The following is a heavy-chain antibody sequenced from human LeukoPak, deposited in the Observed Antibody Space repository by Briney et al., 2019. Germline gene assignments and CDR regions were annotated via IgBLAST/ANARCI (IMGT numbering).Heavy chain of an antibody. V-gene: IGHV1-8*01. CDR2: MNHNSGNT. CDR1: VYTFTSYD. Sequence: VASVKVSCKHSVYTFTSYDINWVRQAPGRGVGWMGWMNHNSGNTGYAQTCQGRVTMTTNTSISTAYVELSSLRSEHTAVYYCASSNWNDSWGRGPLVTVSS. CDR3: ASSNWNDS. J-gene: IGHJ5*01.